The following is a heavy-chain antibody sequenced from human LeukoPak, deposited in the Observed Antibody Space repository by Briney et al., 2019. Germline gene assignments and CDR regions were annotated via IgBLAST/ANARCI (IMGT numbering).Heavy chain of an antibody. CDR3: ARGPLYDSSGYHYYYYMDV. V-gene: IGHV1-24*01. Sequence: GASVKVSCKVSGYTLTELSMHWVRQAPGKGLEWMGGFDPEDGETIYAQKFQGRVTMTEDTSTDTAYMELSSLRSEDTAVYYCARGPLYDSSGYHYYYYMDVWGKGTTVTISS. J-gene: IGHJ6*03. CDR2: FDPEDGET. CDR1: GYTLTELS. D-gene: IGHD3-22*01.